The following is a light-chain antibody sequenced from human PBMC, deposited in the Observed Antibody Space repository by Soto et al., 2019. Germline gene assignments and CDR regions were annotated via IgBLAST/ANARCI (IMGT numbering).Light chain of an antibody. J-gene: IGKJ5*01. CDR2: GAS. CDR3: KQYKEWPPFT. V-gene: IGKV3-15*01. Sequence: ETVMTQSPGTRSVSPVEGAPLSCRASPGVSRSLAWYQQKPGRAPRLLILGASTRATGIPARFSGSGAGTEFTLSISSRQSEDSAVDYCKQYKEWPPFTFGRGTRLEIK. CDR1: PGVSRS.